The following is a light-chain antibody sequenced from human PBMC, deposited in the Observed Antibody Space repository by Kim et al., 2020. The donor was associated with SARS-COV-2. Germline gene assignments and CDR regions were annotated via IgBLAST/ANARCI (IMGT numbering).Light chain of an antibody. CDR1: NLGEKL. V-gene: IGLV3-1*01. CDR3: QAWDSSVV. CDR2: QDK. Sequence: GSPGPAAGISGSGNNLGEKLFSWYQQKPAKPPGLVIYQDKKRRSGIPERFSGSTSGNTATLTISGTQAVDEGDYYCQAWDSSVVFGGGTQLTVL. J-gene: IGLJ2*01.